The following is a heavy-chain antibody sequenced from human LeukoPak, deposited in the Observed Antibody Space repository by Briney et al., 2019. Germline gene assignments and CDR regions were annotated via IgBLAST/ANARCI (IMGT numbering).Heavy chain of an antibody. CDR1: GGSFSTNDDF. J-gene: IGHJ4*02. V-gene: IGHV4-30-4*01. CDR3: ARAPLTTATSDYFDL. CDR2: IHYSGIT. D-gene: IGHD4-17*01. Sequence: SETLSLTCTVSGGSFSTNDDFWSWIRQSPEKGLEWIGYIHYSGITKSNPSLESRLTLSVDTSKNQLSLRLTSVTAADTAVYYCARAPLTTATSDYFDLWGLGTLVTVSS.